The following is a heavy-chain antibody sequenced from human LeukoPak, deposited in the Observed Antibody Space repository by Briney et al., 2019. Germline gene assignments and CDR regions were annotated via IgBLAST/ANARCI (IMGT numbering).Heavy chain of an antibody. V-gene: IGHV4-34*01. J-gene: IGHJ4*02. Sequence: SETLSLTCAVYGGSFSGYYWSWIRQPPGKGLEWIGEINHSGNTNYNPSLKSRVTISVDTSKNQFSLKLSSVTAADTAVYYCAGRKWLVRHRKDYWGQGTLVTVSS. D-gene: IGHD6-19*01. CDR2: INHSGNT. CDR3: AGRKWLVRHRKDY. CDR1: GGSFSGYY.